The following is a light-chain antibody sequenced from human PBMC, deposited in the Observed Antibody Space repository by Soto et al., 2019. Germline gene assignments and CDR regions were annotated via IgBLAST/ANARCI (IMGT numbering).Light chain of an antibody. CDR2: SAS. CDR1: ETIIDY. J-gene: IGKJ2*01. V-gene: IGKV1-39*01. CDR3: QQSFSAPRT. Sequence: DIQMSHSPSSLAASVGDIVTITCRASETIIDYLNWYQKQPGESPKLLIFSASSLHSGVPSRFRGSRSGTHFTLTISSLQPEDFATYFCQQSFSAPRTFGQGTKLQAK.